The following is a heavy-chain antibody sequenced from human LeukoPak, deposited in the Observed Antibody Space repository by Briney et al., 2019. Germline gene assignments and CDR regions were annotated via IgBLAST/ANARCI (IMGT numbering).Heavy chain of an antibody. J-gene: IGHJ4*02. CDR2: ISAYNGNT. V-gene: IGHV1-18*01. CDR3: ARDRKLGYDIVGAPFDY. CDR1: GYTFTSYG. Sequence: ASVKVSCKASGYTFTSYGISWVRQAPGQGLEWMGWISAYNGNTNYAQKLQGRVTMTTDTSTSTAYMELRSLRSDDTAVYYCARDRKLGYDIVGAPFDYWGQGTLVTVSS. D-gene: IGHD1-26*01.